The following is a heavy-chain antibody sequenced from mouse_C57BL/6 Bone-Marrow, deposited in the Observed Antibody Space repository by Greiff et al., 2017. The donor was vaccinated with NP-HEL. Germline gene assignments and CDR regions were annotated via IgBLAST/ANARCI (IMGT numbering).Heavy chain of an antibody. J-gene: IGHJ3*01. D-gene: IGHD2-4*01. V-gene: IGHV7-3*01. CDR3: ASGYDYDGGSAWFAY. Sequence: EVKLVESGGGLVQPGGSLSLSCAASGFTFTDYYMSWVRQPPGKALEWLGFISNKANGYTTEYSASVQGRFTISRDNSKSILNLQMNALIAEDRATYYGASGYDYDGGSAWFAYWGQGTLVTVSA. CDR2: ISNKANGYTT. CDR1: GFTFTDYY.